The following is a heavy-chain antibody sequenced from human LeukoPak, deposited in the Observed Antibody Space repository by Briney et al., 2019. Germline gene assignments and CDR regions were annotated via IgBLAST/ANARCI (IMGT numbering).Heavy chain of an antibody. D-gene: IGHD6-13*01. V-gene: IGHV3-43*01. CDR2: ISWDGGST. J-gene: IGHJ3*02. CDR1: GFTFDDYT. Sequence: GGSLRLSCAASGFTFDDYTMHWVRQAPGKGLEGVSLISWDGGSTYYADSVKGRFTISRDNSKNSLYLQMNSLRTEDTALYYCSAYSSSWSDSFDIWGQGTMVTVSS. CDR3: SAYSSSWSDSFDI.